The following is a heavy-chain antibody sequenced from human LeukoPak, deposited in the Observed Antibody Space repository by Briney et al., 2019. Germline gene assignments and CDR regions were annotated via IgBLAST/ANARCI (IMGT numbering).Heavy chain of an antibody. J-gene: IGHJ3*02. D-gene: IGHD5-12*01. CDR3: ARVQGETLPTNAFDI. CDR1: GFTVSINY. Sequence: GGSLRLSCAASGFTVSINYLSWVRQAPGKGLEWLSVIYSGGSTYYADSVKGRFTISRDKSKNTLYLQMNSLRAEDTAVYYCARVQGETLPTNAFDIWGQGTMVTVSS. CDR2: IYSGGST. V-gene: IGHV3-66*01.